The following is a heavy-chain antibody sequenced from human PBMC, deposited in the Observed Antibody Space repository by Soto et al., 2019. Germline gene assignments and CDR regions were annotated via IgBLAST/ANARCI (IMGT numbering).Heavy chain of an antibody. CDR3: ARVGGYYYYYYGMDV. V-gene: IGHV1-18*01. J-gene: IGHJ6*02. Sequence: ASVKVSCKASGYTFTSYGMSWVRQAPGQGLEWMGWISAYNGNTNYAQKLQGRVTMTTDTSTSTAYMELRSLRSDDTAVYYCARVGGYYYYYYGMDVWGQGTTVTVSS. CDR1: GYTFTSYG. D-gene: IGHD3-16*01. CDR2: ISAYNGNT.